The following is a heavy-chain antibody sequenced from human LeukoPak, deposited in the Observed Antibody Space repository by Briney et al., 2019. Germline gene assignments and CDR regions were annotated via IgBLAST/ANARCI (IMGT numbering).Heavy chain of an antibody. J-gene: IGHJ4*02. CDR2: VYHSGST. CDR3: ARHTYNSGWYYFDY. D-gene: IGHD6-19*01. Sequence: SETLSLTCTISGGSISTYYWSWIRQPPGKGLEWIGYVYHSGSTNYNPSLKSRVTISVGTSKKQFSLRLSSVTAADTAVYYCARHTYNSGWYYFDYWGQGTLVTVSS. V-gene: IGHV4-59*08. CDR1: GGSISTYY.